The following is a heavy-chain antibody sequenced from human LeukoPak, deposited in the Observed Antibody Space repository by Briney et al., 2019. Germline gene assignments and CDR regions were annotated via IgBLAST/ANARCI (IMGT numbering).Heavy chain of an antibody. Sequence: GASVKVSCKASGYTFSNYGFIWVRQAPGQGLEWMGWISTYNGYTNYAQNLQGRVTMTTDTSTSTAYMELRSLRSDDTALYYCARDLAVVTAFGQHAFDIWGQGTMVTVSS. J-gene: IGHJ3*02. CDR2: ISTYNGYT. V-gene: IGHV1-18*01. D-gene: IGHD2-21*02. CDR3: ARDLAVVTAFGQHAFDI. CDR1: GYTFSNYG.